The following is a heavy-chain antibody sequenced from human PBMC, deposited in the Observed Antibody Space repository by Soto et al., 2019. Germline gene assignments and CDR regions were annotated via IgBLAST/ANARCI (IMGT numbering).Heavy chain of an antibody. Sequence: SETPSLTCTVSGGSISSSSYYWGWIRQPPGKGLEWIGSIYYSGSTFYNPSLKSRVTISVDTSKNQFSLKLSSVTAADTAVYYCATFYGDYVSYWSQGTLVTVSS. CDR2: IYYSGST. CDR1: GGSISSSSYY. D-gene: IGHD4-17*01. V-gene: IGHV4-39*05. CDR3: ATFYGDYVSY. J-gene: IGHJ4*02.